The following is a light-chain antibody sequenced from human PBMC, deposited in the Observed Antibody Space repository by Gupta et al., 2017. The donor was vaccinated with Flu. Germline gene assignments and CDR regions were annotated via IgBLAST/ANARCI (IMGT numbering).Light chain of an antibody. V-gene: IGKV1-5*03. Sequence: DIQMTQSPFTLSASVGDRVTITYRASQSISSWLAWYQQKPGKAPKLLIYKASSLESGVPSRFSGSGSGTEFTLTISSLQPDDFATYYCQQENGYSPTFGQGTKMEIK. CDR3: QQENGYSPT. CDR1: QSISSW. J-gene: IGKJ2*01. CDR2: KAS.